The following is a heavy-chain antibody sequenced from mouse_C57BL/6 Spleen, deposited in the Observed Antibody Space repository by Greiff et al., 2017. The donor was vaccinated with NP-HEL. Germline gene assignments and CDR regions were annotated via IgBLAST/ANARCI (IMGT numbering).Heavy chain of an antibody. V-gene: IGHV5-17*01. D-gene: IGHD1-1*01. CDR2: ISSGSSTI. CDR3: ARPGRGPHYYAMDY. CDR1: GFTFSDYG. J-gene: IGHJ4*01. Sequence: EVQLVESGGGLVKPGGSLKLSCAASGFTFSDYGMHWVRQAPEKGLEWVAYISSGSSTIYYADTVKGRFTISRDNATNTLFLQMTSLRSEDTAMYYCARPGRGPHYYAMDYWGQGTSVTVSS.